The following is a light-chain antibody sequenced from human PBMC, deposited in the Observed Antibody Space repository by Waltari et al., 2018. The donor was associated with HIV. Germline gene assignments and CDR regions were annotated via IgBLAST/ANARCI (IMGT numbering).Light chain of an antibody. V-gene: IGKV3-15*01. J-gene: IGKJ1*01. CDR3: QQYNNWPWT. CDR2: GSS. CDR1: QSVSSG. Sequence: ELVMTQSPATLSVSPGEIPTLSCRASQSVSSGLAWFQQKPGQGPRLLMYGSSIRATDIPARFSGSGSGTEFTLTINNLQSEDFAIYYCQQYNNWPWTFGQGTKVEI.